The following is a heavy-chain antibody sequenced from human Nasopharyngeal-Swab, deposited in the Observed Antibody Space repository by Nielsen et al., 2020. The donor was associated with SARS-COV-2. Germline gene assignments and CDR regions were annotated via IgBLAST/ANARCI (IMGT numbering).Heavy chain of an antibody. CDR1: GFTVSSNY. V-gene: IGHV3-53*01. CDR2: IYSGGST. J-gene: IGHJ6*02. CDR3: ARDHRGSYYSDYYYGMDV. D-gene: IGHD1-26*01. Sequence: GESLKISCAASGFTVSSNYMSWVRQAPGKGLERVSVIYSGGSTYYADSVKGRFTISRDNSKNTLYLQMDSLRAEDTAVYYCARDHRGSYYSDYYYGMDVWGQGTTVTVSS.